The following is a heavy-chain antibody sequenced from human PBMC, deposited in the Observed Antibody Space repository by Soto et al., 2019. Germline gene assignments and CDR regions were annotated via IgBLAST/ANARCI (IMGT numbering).Heavy chain of an antibody. CDR2: ISYSGST. V-gene: IGHV4-30-4*01. CDR1: GGSISSGNYY. Sequence: QVQLQESGPGLVKPSQTLSLTCTVSGGSISSGNYYWSWIRQPPGKGLEWIGFISYSGSTYYNASLKIRVTISVDTSKTQFSLNLSFVTAADTAVYYCATMGTPATGLYYFDYWGQGTLVTVSS. CDR3: ATMGTPATGLYYFDY. D-gene: IGHD1-7*01. J-gene: IGHJ4*02.